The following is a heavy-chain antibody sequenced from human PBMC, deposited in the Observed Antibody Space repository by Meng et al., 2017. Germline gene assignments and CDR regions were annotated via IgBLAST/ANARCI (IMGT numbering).Heavy chain of an antibody. CDR2: VTHSGST. D-gene: IGHD2-2*01. CDR1: GASFSCPSC. V-gene: IGHV4-4*01. Sequence: SGPVVVTPTGTLPRTVSFSGASFSCPSCCSCIRLPPGRGLELIGEVTHSGSTYYNPSLQSRGTISVDLYNNQFSLRLFSVTAADTAVYFCARAQLSRLFDSWGQGALVTVSS. CDR3: ARAQLSRLFDS. J-gene: IGHJ4*02.